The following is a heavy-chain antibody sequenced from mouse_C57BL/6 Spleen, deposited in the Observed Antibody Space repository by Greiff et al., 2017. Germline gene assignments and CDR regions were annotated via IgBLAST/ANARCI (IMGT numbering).Heavy chain of an antibody. V-gene: IGHV5-4*01. CDR3: ARDLTYVDY. CDR2: ISDGGSYT. CDR1: GFTFSSYA. D-gene: IGHD4-1*01. J-gene: IGHJ2*01. Sequence: EVQLVESGGGLVKPGGSLKLSCAASGFTFSSYAMSWVRQTPEKRLEWVATISDGGSYTYYPDNVKGRFTISRDNAKNNLYLQMSHLKSEDTAMYYCARDLTYVDYWGQGTTLTVSS.